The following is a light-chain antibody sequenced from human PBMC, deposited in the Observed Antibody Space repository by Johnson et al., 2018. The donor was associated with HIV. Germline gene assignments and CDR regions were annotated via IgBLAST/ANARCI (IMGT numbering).Light chain of an antibody. CDR3: GTWDSILEYV. V-gene: IGLV1-51*01. CDR2: DNN. Sequence: QSALTQPPSVSAAPGQKVTISCSGNSSNIGNNYVSWYQQLPGMGPKLLIYDNNKRPSGIPDRFSGSKSGTSATLDITGLQTGDEADYYCGTWDSILEYVFGTATKVTVL. J-gene: IGLJ1*01. CDR1: SSNIGNNY.